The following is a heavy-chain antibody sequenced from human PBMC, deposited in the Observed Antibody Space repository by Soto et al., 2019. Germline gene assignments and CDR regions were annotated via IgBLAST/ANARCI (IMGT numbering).Heavy chain of an antibody. CDR2: ISYDGSNK. CDR1: GFTFSSYA. V-gene: IGHV3-30-3*01. Sequence: XGSLRLSCAASGFTFSSYAMHWVRQAPGKGLEWVAVISYDGSNKYYADSVKGRFTISRDNSKNTLYLQMNSLRAEDTAVYYCARAKSNSGPNAAFDIWGQGTMVTVSS. CDR3: ARAKSNSGPNAAFDI. J-gene: IGHJ3*02. D-gene: IGHD5-12*01.